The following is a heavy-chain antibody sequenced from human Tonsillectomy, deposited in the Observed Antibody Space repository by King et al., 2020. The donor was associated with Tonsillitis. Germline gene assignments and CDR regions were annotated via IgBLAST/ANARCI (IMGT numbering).Heavy chain of an antibody. CDR3: AKDKGPIVVVVAAKYYYYGYGR. J-gene: IGHJ6*02. CDR2: ISWNSGSI. CDR1: GFTFDDNA. V-gene: IGHV3-9*01. Sequence: VQLVESGGGLVQPGRSLRLSCAASGFTFDDNAMHWVRQAPGKGLEWVSGISWNSGSIGYADSVKGRFTISRDNAKNSLYLQMNSLRAEDTALYYCAKDKGPIVVVVAAKYYYYGYGRLGPRDHGHRLL. D-gene: IGHD2-15*01.